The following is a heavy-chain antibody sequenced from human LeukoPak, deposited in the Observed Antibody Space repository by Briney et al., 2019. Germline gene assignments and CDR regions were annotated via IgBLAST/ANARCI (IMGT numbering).Heavy chain of an antibody. CDR2: ISSGGSTI. D-gene: IGHD3-10*01. CDR3: ARDFYYGSGRFDY. V-gene: IGHV3-48*03. CDR1: GFTFSNYE. J-gene: IGHJ4*02. Sequence: GGSLRLSCAASGFTFSNYEMNWVRQAPGKGLEWVSYISSGGSTIYYEDSVKGRFTISRDNAKNSLYLQMNSLRAEDTAIYYCARDFYYGSGRFDYWGQGTLVTVSS.